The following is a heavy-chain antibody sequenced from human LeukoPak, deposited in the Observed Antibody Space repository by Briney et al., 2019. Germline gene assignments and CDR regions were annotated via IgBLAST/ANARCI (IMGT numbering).Heavy chain of an antibody. J-gene: IGHJ4*02. V-gene: IGHV4-61*02. D-gene: IGHD2-15*01. CDR2: VYGGVSSQRNPSH. CDR3: ARDRQEGGMRVGSFQY. CDR1: GASVSGGDYY. Sequence: SETLSLTCSVSGASVSGGDYYWSWIRQPAGKGLEWIGRVYGGVSSQRNPSHQYNPSLMSRLTISADTSRNQSSLSLHSVTAADTAIYYCARDRQEGGMRVGSFQYWGQGTPVTVSS.